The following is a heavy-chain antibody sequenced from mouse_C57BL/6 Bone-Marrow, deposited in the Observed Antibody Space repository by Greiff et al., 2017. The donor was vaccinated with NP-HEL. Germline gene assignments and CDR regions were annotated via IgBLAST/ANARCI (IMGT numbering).Heavy chain of an antibody. CDR3: ARSLGSWWYFDV. V-gene: IGHV3-6*01. Sequence: EVQLVESGPGLVKPSQSLSLTCSVTGYSITSGYYWNWIRQFPGNKLEWMGYISYDGSNNYNPSLKNRISITRDTSKNQFFLKLNSVTTEDTATYYCARSLGSWWYFDVWGTGTTVTVSS. CDR1: GYSITSGYY. D-gene: IGHD1-1*02. J-gene: IGHJ1*03. CDR2: ISYDGSN.